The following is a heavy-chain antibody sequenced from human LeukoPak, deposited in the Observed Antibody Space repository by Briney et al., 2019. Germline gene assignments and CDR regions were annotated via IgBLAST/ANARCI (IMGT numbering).Heavy chain of an antibody. CDR2: IKQDGSEK. J-gene: IGHJ3*02. V-gene: IGHV3-7*01. Sequence: GGSLRLSCAASGFTFSSYWVSWVRQAPGKGLEWVADIKQDGSEKYYVDSVKGRFTISRDNAKNSLYLQMNSLRAEDTAVYYCARDMPLTGYSSSWYPEGAFDIWGQGTMVTVSS. CDR3: ARDMPLTGYSSSWYPEGAFDI. CDR1: GFTFSSYW. D-gene: IGHD6-13*01.